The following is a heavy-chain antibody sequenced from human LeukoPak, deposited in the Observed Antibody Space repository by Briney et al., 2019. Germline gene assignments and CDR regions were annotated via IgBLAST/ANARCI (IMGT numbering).Heavy chain of an antibody. D-gene: IGHD3-22*01. J-gene: IGHJ4*02. V-gene: IGHV3-23*01. CDR2: ISGSGGST. CDR3: AKYHSMIRGYFDY. Sequence: GGSLRLSCAASGFTFSSYAMSWVRQAPGKGLEWVSAISGSGGSTYYADSVKGRFTISRDNSKNTLYLQMNCLRAEDTAVYYCAKYHSMIRGYFDYWGQGTLVTVSS. CDR1: GFTFSSYA.